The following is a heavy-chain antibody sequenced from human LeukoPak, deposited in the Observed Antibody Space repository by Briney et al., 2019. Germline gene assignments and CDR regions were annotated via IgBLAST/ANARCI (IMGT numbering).Heavy chain of an antibody. Sequence: SETLSLTCTVSGGSISSHYWSWIRQPPGKGLEWIGYIYYSGSTNYNPSLKSRVTISVDTSKNQFSLKLSSVTAADTAVYYCARREFYQLLSAWGQGTLVTVSS. CDR2: IYYSGST. CDR3: ARREFYQLLSA. J-gene: IGHJ5*02. CDR1: GGSISSHY. D-gene: IGHD2-2*01. V-gene: IGHV4-59*11.